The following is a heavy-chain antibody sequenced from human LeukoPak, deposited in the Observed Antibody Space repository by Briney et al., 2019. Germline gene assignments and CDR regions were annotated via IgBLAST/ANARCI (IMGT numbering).Heavy chain of an antibody. V-gene: IGHV3-9*01. J-gene: IGHJ4*02. D-gene: IGHD2-21*01. CDR1: RFTFDEYA. CDR2: ISWNSGSI. Sequence: GRSLRLSCAASRFTFDEYAMHWVRQAPGKGLEWVSGISWNSGSIGYADSVKGRFTISRDNAKNSLYLQMNSLRAEDTALYYCAKGLYSAYWGQGTLVTVSS. CDR3: AKGLYSAY.